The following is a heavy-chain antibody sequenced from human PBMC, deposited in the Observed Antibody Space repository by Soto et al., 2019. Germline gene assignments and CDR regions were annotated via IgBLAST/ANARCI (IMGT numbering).Heavy chain of an antibody. CDR1: GFTFSSNA. CDR2: ISGSGDAS. Sequence: GGSLRLSCAASGFTFSSNAMSWVRQAPGKGLEWVSIISGSGDASYYAASVTGRFTISRDNSKSTVYLQMNSLRAEDTAMYYCAKDFCRGITPMVYSNFDSWGQGSLVTVSS. D-gene: IGHD2-8*01. J-gene: IGHJ4*02. CDR3: AKDFCRGITPMVYSNFDS. V-gene: IGHV3-23*01.